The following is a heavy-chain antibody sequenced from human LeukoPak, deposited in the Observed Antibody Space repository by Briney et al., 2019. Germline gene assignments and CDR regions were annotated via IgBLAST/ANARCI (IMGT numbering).Heavy chain of an antibody. D-gene: IGHD3-22*01. J-gene: IGHJ4*02. CDR3: ARGSAYYYDSSGYPTLDY. V-gene: IGHV4-59*01. CDR1: GGSISSYY. CDR2: IYYSGST. Sequence: SETLSLTCTVSGGSISSYYWSWIRQPPGKGLEWIGYIYYSGSTNYNTSLKSRVTISVDTSKNQFSLKLSSVTAADTAVYYCARGSAYYYDSSGYPTLDYWGQGTLVTVSS.